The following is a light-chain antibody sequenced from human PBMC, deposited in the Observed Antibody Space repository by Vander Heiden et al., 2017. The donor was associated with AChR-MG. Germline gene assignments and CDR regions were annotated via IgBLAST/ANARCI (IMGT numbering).Light chain of an antibody. J-gene: IGKJ3*01. CDR3: QQRSNWPPLFT. CDR2: DAS. Sequence: ELVLTQSPATLSLSPGERATLSCRASQSVSNHLAWYQQRPGQAPRLLIYDASKRATGIPVRFSGSGSGTDFTLTISSLEPEDFAVYYCQQRSNWPPLFTFGPGTKVDIK. CDR1: QSVSNH. V-gene: IGKV3-11*01.